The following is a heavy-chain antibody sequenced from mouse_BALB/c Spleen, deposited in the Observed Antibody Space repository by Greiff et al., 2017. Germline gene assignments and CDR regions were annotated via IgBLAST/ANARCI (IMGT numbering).Heavy chain of an antibody. CDR1: GFSLSRYS. CDR3: ARYRYDAYGYAMDY. Sequence: VKLVESGPGLVAPSQSLSITCTVTGFSLSRYSVHWVRQPPGKGLEWLGMIWGGGSTDYNSALKSRLSISKDNSKSQVFLKMNSLQTDDTAMYYCARYRYDAYGYAMDYWGQGTSVTVSS. V-gene: IGHV2-6-4*01. CDR2: IWGGGST. J-gene: IGHJ4*01. D-gene: IGHD2-14*01.